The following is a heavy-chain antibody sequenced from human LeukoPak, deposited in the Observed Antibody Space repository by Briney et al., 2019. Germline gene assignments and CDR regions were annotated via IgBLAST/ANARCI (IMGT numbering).Heavy chain of an antibody. Sequence: SETLSLTCTVSDGSISSYYWSWIRQPAGKGLEWIGRIYTSGSTNYNPSLKSRVTMSVDTSKNQFSLKLTSVTAADTAVYYCARSPLKYNWNYDSAPSPAFDYWGQGTLVTVSS. D-gene: IGHD1-20*01. J-gene: IGHJ4*02. V-gene: IGHV4-4*07. CDR3: ARSPLKYNWNYDSAPSPAFDY. CDR2: IYTSGST. CDR1: DGSISSYY.